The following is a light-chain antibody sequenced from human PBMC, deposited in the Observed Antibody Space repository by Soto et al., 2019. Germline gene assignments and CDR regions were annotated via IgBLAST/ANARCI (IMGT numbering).Light chain of an antibody. V-gene: IGLV7-46*01. CDR1: TGAVTSGHF. CDR2: DTS. Sequence: QAVVTQEPSLTVSPGGTVTLTCGSSTGAVTSGHFPYWFQQKPDQAPRTVIYDTSNKHSWTPARFSGSLLGGKAALTLSGAQPEDEAEYYCLLYFSGVQVFGGGTKVTVL. J-gene: IGLJ2*01. CDR3: LLYFSGVQV.